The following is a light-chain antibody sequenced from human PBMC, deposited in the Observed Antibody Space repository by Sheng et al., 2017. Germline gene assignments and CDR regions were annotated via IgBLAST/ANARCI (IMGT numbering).Light chain of an antibody. V-gene: IGKV1-5*03. CDR1: QSVRNW. Sequence: DIQMTQSPSTLSASEGDRVSITCRASQSVRNWLAWYQQKPGKAPKLLIYKASTLQSGVPSRFSGSGSGTEFTLIINSLQPEDFATYYCQQYDKYPTFGQGTRVEIK. CDR3: QQYDKYPT. J-gene: IGKJ5*01. CDR2: KAS.